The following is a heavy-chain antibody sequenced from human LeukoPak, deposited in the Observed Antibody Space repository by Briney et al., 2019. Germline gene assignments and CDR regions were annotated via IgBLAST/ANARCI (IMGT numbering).Heavy chain of an antibody. V-gene: IGHV3-23*01. CDR2: ISGSGGST. J-gene: IGHJ4*02. Sequence: GGSLRLSCAASGFTFSSYAMSWVRQAPGKGLEWVSTISGSGGSTYYADSVKGRFTISRDNSKNTLYLQMNSLRAEDTALYYCAKDVSTYPGYFDYWGQGTLVTVSS. CDR3: AKDVSTYPGYFDY. CDR1: GFTFSSYA. D-gene: IGHD2/OR15-2a*01.